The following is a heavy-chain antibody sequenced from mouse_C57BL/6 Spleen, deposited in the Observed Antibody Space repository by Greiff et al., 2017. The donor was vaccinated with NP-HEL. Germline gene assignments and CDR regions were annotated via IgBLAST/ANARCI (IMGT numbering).Heavy chain of an antibody. CDR1: GYTFTSYT. CDR3: ANVGRSPFAY. CDR2: INPSSGYT. V-gene: IGHV1-4*01. D-gene: IGHD1-1*01. Sequence: VKLQESGAELARPGASVKMSCKASGYTFTSYTMHWVKQRPGQGLEWIGYINPSSGYTKYNQKFKDKATLTADKSSSTAYMQLSSLTSEDSAVYYCANVGRSPFAYWGQGTLVTVSA. J-gene: IGHJ3*01.